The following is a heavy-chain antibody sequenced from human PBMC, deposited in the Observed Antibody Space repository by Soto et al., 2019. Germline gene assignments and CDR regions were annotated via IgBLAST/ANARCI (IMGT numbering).Heavy chain of an antibody. J-gene: IGHJ6*02. CDR3: TRHRGYSYGYNYYYYGMDV. CDR1: GFTFSGSA. V-gene: IGHV3-73*01. D-gene: IGHD5-18*01. Sequence: GGSLRLSCAAAGFTFSGSAMHWVRKASGKGLEWVGRIRSKANGYATAYAASVKGRFTISRDDSKNTAYLQMNSLKTEDTAVYYCTRHRGYSYGYNYYYYGMDVWGQGTTVTVSS. CDR2: IRSKANGYAT.